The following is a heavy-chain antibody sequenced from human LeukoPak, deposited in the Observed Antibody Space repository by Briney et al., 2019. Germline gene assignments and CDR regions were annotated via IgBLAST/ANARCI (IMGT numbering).Heavy chain of an antibody. CDR3: ARGGSPARGATFDY. J-gene: IGHJ4*02. V-gene: IGHV4-59*12. CDR2: IYDTGST. D-gene: IGHD1-26*01. CDR1: GGSISSYH. Sequence: SETLSLTCTVSGGSISSYHWTWIRQPPGKGLEWIGYIYDTGSTNYSPSLKSRVTISVDTSKNQFSLKLSSVTAADTAVYYCARGGSPARGATFDYWGQGTLVTVSS.